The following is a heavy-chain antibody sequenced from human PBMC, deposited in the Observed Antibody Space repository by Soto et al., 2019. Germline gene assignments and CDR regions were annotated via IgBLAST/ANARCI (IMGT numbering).Heavy chain of an antibody. CDR2: ISGSGRST. Sequence: EVQLLESGGGLVQPGGSLRLSCSASGFTFDNYAMSWVRQAPGQGLEWVSAISGSGRSTYYADSVRGRFTISRDNSKNTVSLQMNSLRADDTARYYCAKRGRGNSESWGQETLVTVSS. D-gene: IGHD2-21*02. V-gene: IGHV3-23*01. CDR3: AKRGRGNSES. CDR1: GFTFDNYA. J-gene: IGHJ5*02.